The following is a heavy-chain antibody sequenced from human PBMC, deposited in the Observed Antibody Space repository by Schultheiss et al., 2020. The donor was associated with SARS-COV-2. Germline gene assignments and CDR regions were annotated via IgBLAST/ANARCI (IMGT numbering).Heavy chain of an antibody. Sequence: GGSLRLPCAASGFTFSSYAMSWVRQAPGKGLEWVSAISGSGGSTYYADSVKGRFTISRDNSKNTLYLQMNSLRAEDTAVYYCAKAGLYCSSTSCQGLWGQGTLVTVSS. J-gene: IGHJ4*02. CDR1: GFTFSSYA. CDR2: ISGSGGST. CDR3: AKAGLYCSSTSCQGL. V-gene: IGHV3-23*01. D-gene: IGHD2-2*01.